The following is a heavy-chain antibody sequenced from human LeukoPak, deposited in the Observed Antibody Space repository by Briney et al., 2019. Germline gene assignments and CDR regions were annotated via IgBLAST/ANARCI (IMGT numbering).Heavy chain of an antibody. CDR2: INSDGSST. J-gene: IGHJ4*02. D-gene: IGHD6-19*01. V-gene: IGHV3-74*01. Sequence: GGYLRLSCAASGFPFSSYWMHRARPAPGKGLVWVSRINSDGSSTSYADFVKGRFTISRDNAKNTLYLQMNSLRAEDTAVYYCARDSSGWYLFDYWGQGTLVTVSS. CDR1: GFPFSSYW. CDR3: ARDSSGWYLFDY.